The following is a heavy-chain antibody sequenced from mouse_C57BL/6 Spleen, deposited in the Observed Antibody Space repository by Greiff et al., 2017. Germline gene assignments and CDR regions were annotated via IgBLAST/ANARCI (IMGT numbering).Heavy chain of an antibody. D-gene: IGHD2-4*01. J-gene: IGHJ2*01. Sequence: QVQLQQPGAELVRPGSSVKLSCKASGYTFTSYWMHWVKQRPIQGLEWIGNIDPSDSETHYNQKFKDKATLTVDKSSSTAYMQLSSLTSEDSAVYYCARNDEYDVKDCFDYWGQGTTLTVSS. CDR1: GYTFTSYW. CDR2: IDPSDSET. V-gene: IGHV1-52*01. CDR3: ARNDEYDVKDCFDY.